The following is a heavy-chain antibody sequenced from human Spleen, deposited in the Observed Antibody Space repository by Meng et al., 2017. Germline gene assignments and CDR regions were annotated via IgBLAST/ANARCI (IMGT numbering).Heavy chain of an antibody. D-gene: IGHD3-10*01. V-gene: IGHV1-2*06. Sequence: ASVKVSCKPSGYNFPDYYIHWVRRAPGQGLEWMGRINPKSGDTHYAQKFQARVTMTGDTSISTAYMELSGLRSDDTAVYYCAREVPAGGSGSYYSYGMDVWGQGTTVTVSS. CDR3: AREVPAGGSGSYYSYGMDV. CDR1: GYNFPDYY. CDR2: INPKSGDT. J-gene: IGHJ6*02.